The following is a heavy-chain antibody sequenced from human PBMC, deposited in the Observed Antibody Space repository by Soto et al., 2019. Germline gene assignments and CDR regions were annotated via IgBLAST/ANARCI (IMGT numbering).Heavy chain of an antibody. CDR2: IKSKTDGGTT. Sequence: GGSLRLSCAASGFTFSNAWMSWVRQAPGKGLEWVGRIKSKTDGGTTDYAAPVKGRFTISRDDSKNTLYLQMNSLKTEDTAVYYCTTDRLSNSSGYYWGMDVWGQGTTVTVSS. D-gene: IGHD3-22*01. CDR3: TTDRLSNSSGYYWGMDV. V-gene: IGHV3-15*01. J-gene: IGHJ6*02. CDR1: GFTFSNAW.